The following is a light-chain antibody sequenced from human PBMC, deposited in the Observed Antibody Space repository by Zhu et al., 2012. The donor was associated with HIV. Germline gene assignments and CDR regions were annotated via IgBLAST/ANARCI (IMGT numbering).Light chain of an antibody. V-gene: IGKV1-5*03. CDR3: QHLTLYPT. J-gene: IGKJ4*01. CDR2: RAT. CDR1: QSINIW. Sequence: DIQMTQSPSALSASVGDRVTITCRASQSINIWLAWYQQKPGKAPKILISRATSLESGFTSRFSGSGSGTEFTLTINNLQPDDFATYFCQHLTLYPTFGGGSKVGSN.